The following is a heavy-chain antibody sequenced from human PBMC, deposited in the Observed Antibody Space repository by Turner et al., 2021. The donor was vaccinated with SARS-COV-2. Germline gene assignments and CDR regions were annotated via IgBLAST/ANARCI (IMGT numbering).Heavy chain of an antibody. D-gene: IGHD3-22*01. V-gene: IGHV3-21*01. CDR3: ARSPTAPGYYYDSSGYYTPYYFDY. CDR1: GFTFSSYS. Sequence: EVPLVESGGGLVKPGGSLRLSCAASGFTFSSYSMNWVRQAPGKGLEWVSSISSSSSYIYYADSGKGRFTISRDNAKNSLYLQMNSLRAEDTAVYYCARSPTAPGYYYDSSGYYTPYYFDYWGQGTLVTVSS. J-gene: IGHJ4*02. CDR2: ISSSSSYI.